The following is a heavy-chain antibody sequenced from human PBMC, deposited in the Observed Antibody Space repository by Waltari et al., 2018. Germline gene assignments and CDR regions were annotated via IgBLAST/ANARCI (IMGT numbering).Heavy chain of an antibody. CDR2: MSYDGYSR. V-gene: IGHV3-30-3*01. CDR1: RSAFNKVI. CDR3: AREGYTSGRAGNFDY. Sequence: LVESGGDVVQSGRSLSLSCASSRSAFNKVIMHWVRQAPGKGLEWVSAMSYDGYSRYYADSVKGRFTISRDDSLKTVYLQLDSLRVEDTAVYYCAREGYTSGRAGNFDYWGQGTLVTVSS. D-gene: IGHD2-15*01. J-gene: IGHJ4*02.